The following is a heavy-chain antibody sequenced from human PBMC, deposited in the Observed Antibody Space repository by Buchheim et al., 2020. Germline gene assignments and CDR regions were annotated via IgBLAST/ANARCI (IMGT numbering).Heavy chain of an antibody. CDR2: ISYDGSNK. J-gene: IGHJ4*02. CDR1: GFTFSSYG. V-gene: IGHV3-30*18. CDR3: AKDVGYYFDY. Sequence: QVQLVESGGGVVQPGRSLRLSCAASGFTFSSYGMHWVRQAPGKGLEWVAVISYDGSNKYCADSVKGRFTISRDNYKNTLDLQMNSLRAEDTAVYYCAKDVGYYFDYWGQGTL.